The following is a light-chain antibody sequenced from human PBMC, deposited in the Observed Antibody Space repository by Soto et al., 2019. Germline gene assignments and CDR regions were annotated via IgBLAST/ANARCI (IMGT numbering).Light chain of an antibody. CDR1: QSVSSSY. CDR2: GAS. CDR3: QQSYTTPWT. J-gene: IGKJ1*01. V-gene: IGKV3-20*01. Sequence: EIVLTHSAGTLSLSPGERATLSCRASQSVSSSYLAWYQQKPGQAPRLLIYGASSRATGIPDRFSGSGSGTDFTLTISRLEPEDFAAYYCQQSYTTPWTFGLGTKV.